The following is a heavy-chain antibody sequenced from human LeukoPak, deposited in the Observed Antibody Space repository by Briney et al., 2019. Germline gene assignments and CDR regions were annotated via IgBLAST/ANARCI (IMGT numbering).Heavy chain of an antibody. CDR3: ARGGRYYFDQ. D-gene: IGHD3-3*01. CDR2: IYYNGST. V-gene: IGHV4-59*01. CDR1: GGSINSYY. Sequence: NPSETLSLTCTVSGGSINSYYWSWIRQPPGKGLEWLGYIYYNGSTNYNPSLKRRVTISLDTSKNHFSLNLNSVTAADTAIYSCARGGRYYFDQWGQGTLVTVSS. J-gene: IGHJ4*02.